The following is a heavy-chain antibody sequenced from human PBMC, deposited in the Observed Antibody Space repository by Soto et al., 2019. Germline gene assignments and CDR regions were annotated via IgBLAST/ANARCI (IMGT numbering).Heavy chain of an antibody. CDR3: ATLHYDILTGYYTSYDAFDI. CDR1: GFTFSSYG. CDR2: ISYDGSNK. V-gene: IGHV3-30*03. J-gene: IGHJ3*02. D-gene: IGHD3-9*01. Sequence: PGGSLRLSXAASGFTFSSYGMHWVRQAPGKGLEWVAVISYDGSNKYYADSVKGRFTISRDNSKNTLYLQMNSLRAEDTAVYYCATLHYDILTGYYTSYDAFDIWGQGTMVTVSS.